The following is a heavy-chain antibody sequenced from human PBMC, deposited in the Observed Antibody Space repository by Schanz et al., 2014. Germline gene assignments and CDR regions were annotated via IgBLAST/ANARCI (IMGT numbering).Heavy chain of an antibody. V-gene: IGHV3-23*04. J-gene: IGHJ4*01. CDR2: ISGSGATR. Sequence: EVQLVESGGGLVKDYFPERISYAVFCLKKKSYAMSLVRQAPGKGLEWVSVISGSGATRYYAESVKGRFTISRDNLRSTVYVQRRRLRVEDKTGHYGARIGGMVCEGQLELWGEGRLDTVSA. CDR1: CLKKKSYA. CDR3: ARIGGMVCEGQLEL. D-gene: IGHD6-13*01.